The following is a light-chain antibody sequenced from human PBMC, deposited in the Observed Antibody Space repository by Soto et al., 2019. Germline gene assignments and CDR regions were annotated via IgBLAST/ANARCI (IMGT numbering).Light chain of an antibody. CDR2: DAS. CDR1: QSVSSN. J-gene: IGKJ1*01. V-gene: IGKV3-20*01. CDR3: QSYGSSRT. Sequence: EIVCTQSPSTLSLSKGERATLSCRASQSVSSNLAWYQQKAGQAPRLLIFDASTRATGIPDRFSGSGSGTDFTLSISRLEPEDFAVYYCQSYGSSRTFGHVTKVDIK.